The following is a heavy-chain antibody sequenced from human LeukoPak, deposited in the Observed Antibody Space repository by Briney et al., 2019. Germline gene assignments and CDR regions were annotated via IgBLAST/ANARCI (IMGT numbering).Heavy chain of an antibody. CDR2: FDPEDGET. CDR3: ATDPGGGFGELSP. CDR1: GYTLTELS. V-gene: IGHV1-24*01. Sequence: ASVKVSCKVSGYTLTELSMHRVRQAPGKGLEWRGGFDPEDGETIYAQKFQGRVTMTEDTSTDTAYMELSSLRSEDTAVYYCATDPGGGFGELSPWGQGTLVTVSS. D-gene: IGHD3-10*01. J-gene: IGHJ5*02.